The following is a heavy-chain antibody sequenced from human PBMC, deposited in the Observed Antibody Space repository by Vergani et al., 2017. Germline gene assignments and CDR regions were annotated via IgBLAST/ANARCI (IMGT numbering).Heavy chain of an antibody. J-gene: IGHJ6*03. CDR1: GFTFSSYG. Sequence: VQLVESGGGLVKPGGSLRLSCVASGFTFSSYGMHWFRQAPGKWLEWVAVISYDGSNKYYADSVKGRFTISRDNSKNTLYLQMNSLRAEDTAVYYCAKSGGPHDFWSGYYYYYMDVWGKGTTVTVSS. CDR3: AKSGGPHDFWSGYYYYYMDV. V-gene: IGHV3-30*18. D-gene: IGHD3-3*01. CDR2: ISYDGSNK.